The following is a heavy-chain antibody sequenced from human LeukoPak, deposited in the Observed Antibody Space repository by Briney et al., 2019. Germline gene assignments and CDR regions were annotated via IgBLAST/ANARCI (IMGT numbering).Heavy chain of an antibody. D-gene: IGHD3-10*01. CDR3: ARAGPYGSGTHNGDAFDI. J-gene: IGHJ3*02. V-gene: IGHV3-23*01. CDR2: ISGSGGST. Sequence: GGSLRLSCAASGFTFSSYAMSWVRQAPGEGLEWVSAISGSGGSTYYADSVKGRFTISRDNSKNTLYLQMNSLRAEDTAVYYCARAGPYGSGTHNGDAFDIWGQGTMVTVSS. CDR1: GFTFSSYA.